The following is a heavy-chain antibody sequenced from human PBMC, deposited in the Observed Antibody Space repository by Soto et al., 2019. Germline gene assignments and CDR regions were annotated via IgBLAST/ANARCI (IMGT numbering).Heavy chain of an antibody. CDR3: AKGGDWFGP. J-gene: IGHJ5*02. Sequence: SQTLSLTCVISGDSVSSNTASWNWIRQSPSRGLEWLGRTYFRSKWYNDYAVSVKSRIIINPDTSNNQFSLQLNSVTPADTAVYYCAKGGDWFGPWGQGTLVTVSS. CDR2: TYFRSKWYN. CDR1: GDSVSSNTAS. V-gene: IGHV6-1*01.